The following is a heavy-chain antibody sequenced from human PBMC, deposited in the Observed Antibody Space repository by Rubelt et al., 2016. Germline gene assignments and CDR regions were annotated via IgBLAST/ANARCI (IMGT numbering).Heavy chain of an antibody. CDR3: AKDRHSHYEVWSYYYGMDV. CDR2: ISYDGSNK. CDR1: GFTFSSYG. V-gene: IGHV3-33*05. J-gene: IGHJ6*02. D-gene: IGHD3-3*01. Sequence: QVQLVESGGGVVQPGRSLRLSCAASGFTFSSYGMHWVRQAPGKGLEWVAVISYDGSNKYYADSVKGRFTSSRDNSKNTLYRQMNSLRAEDTAVYYCAKDRHSHYEVWSYYYGMDVWGQGTTVTVSS.